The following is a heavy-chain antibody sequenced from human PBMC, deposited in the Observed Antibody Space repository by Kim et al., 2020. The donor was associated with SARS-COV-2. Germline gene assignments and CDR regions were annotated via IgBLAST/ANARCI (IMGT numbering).Heavy chain of an antibody. D-gene: IGHD1-26*01. J-gene: IGHJ4*02. Sequence: SGPTLVHPTQTLTLTCTFSGFSVRTSGVGVGWIRQPPGKALEWLALIYWDDDKRYSPSLKSRLTITKDTSKNQVVLTMTNMDPVDTARYYCALAPTIVIGGYFDYWGQGTLVTVSS. V-gene: IGHV2-5*02. CDR2: IYWDDDK. CDR3: ALAPTIVIGGYFDY. CDR1: GFSVRTSGVG.